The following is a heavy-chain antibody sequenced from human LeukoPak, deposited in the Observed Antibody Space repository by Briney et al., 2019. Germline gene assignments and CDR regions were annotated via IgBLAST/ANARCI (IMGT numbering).Heavy chain of an antibody. Sequence: GGSLRLSCAASGFTFSSYTMKWVRQAPGKGLEWVSSISWNSGSKVYADSVKGRFTISRDNAKNSLYLQMNSLRVEDTALYYCAKGGRHSSSWNEYWGQGTLVTVSS. CDR1: GFTFSSYT. CDR3: AKGGRHSSSWNEY. V-gene: IGHV3-9*01. CDR2: ISWNSGSK. D-gene: IGHD6-13*01. J-gene: IGHJ4*02.